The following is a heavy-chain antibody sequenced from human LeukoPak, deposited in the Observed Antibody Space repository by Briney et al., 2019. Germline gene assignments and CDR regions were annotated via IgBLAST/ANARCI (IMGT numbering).Heavy chain of an antibody. CDR2: INPSGGST. V-gene: IGHV1-46*01. CDR3: ARAHVTYYYDSSGYPNPYFDY. D-gene: IGHD3-22*01. J-gene: IGHJ4*02. CDR1: GYAFTSYY. Sequence: ASVKVSCKASGYAFTSYYMHWVRRAPGQGLEWMGIINPSGGSTSYAQKFQGRVTITRDMSTSTVYMELSSLRSEDTAVYYCARAHVTYYYDSSGYPNPYFDYWGQGTLVTVSS.